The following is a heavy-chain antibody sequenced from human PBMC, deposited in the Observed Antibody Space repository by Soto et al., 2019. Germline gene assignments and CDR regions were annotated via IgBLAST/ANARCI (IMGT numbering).Heavy chain of an antibody. CDR1: GYSIASGYY. V-gene: IGHV4-38-2*01. CDR2: IYHAGSV. Sequence: NPSETLSLTCAVSGYSIASGYYWDWIRQSPGKGLEWIGSIYHAGSVYYNPSLNSRVAVSLDTSKNHFSLKLTSVTAADMAVYFFPRTFVYYGMDVWAQG. J-gene: IGHJ6*02. CDR3: PRTFVYYGMDV.